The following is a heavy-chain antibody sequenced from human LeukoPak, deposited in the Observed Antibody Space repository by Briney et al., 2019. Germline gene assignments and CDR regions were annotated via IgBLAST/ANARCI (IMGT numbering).Heavy chain of an antibody. CDR2: IKSEIYGGTT. Sequence: PGGSLRLSCAASGFTFNNAWMSWVRQAPGKGLEWVGRIKSEIYGGTTDYAAPVKDRFTISRDDSKNTLYLQMNSLKPEDTAVYYCTYRSGRDGYRTGIDYWGQGTLVTASS. V-gene: IGHV3-15*01. J-gene: IGHJ4*02. CDR3: TYRSGRDGYRTGIDY. D-gene: IGHD5-24*01. CDR1: GFTFNNAW.